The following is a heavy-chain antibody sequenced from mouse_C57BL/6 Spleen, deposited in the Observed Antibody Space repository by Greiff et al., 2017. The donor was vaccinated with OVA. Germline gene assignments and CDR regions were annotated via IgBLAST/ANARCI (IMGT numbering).Heavy chain of an antibody. J-gene: IGHJ2*01. Sequence: QVQLKQSGAELVKPGASVKISCKASGYAFSSYWMNWVKQRPGKGLEWIGQIYPGDGDTNYNGRFKGKATLTADKSSSTAYMQLSSLTSEDSAVYFCARTGTYYFDYWGQGTTLTVSS. CDR3: ARTGTYYFDY. CDR1: GYAFSSYW. CDR2: IYPGDGDT. D-gene: IGHD3-1*01. V-gene: IGHV1-80*01.